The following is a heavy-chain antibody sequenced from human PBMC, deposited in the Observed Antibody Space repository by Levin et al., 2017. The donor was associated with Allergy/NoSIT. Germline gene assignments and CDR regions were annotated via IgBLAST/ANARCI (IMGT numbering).Heavy chain of an antibody. Sequence: SETLSLTCTVSGGSISSYYWSWIRQPPGKGLEWIGYIYYSGSTNYNPSLKSRVTISVDTSKNQFSLKLSSVTAADTAVYYCARNIEGSGSYYFFDYWGQGTLVTVSS. J-gene: IGHJ4*02. D-gene: IGHD3-10*01. V-gene: IGHV4-59*01. CDR3: ARNIEGSGSYYFFDY. CDR2: IYYSGST. CDR1: GGSISSYY.